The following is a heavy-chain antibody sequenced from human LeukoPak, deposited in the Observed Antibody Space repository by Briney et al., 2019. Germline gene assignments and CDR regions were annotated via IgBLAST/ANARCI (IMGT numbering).Heavy chain of an antibody. CDR3: AREGRYKYESPGK. V-gene: IGHV3-7*01. D-gene: IGHD5-18*01. CDR1: GFTFSSYW. J-gene: IGHJ4*02. CDR2: IKQDGSEK. Sequence: PGGSLRLSCAASGFTFSSYWMSWVRQAPGKGLEWVANIKQDGSEKYYVDSVKGRFTISRDNAKNSLYLQMNSLRAEDTAVYYCAREGRYKYESPGKWGQGTLVTVSS.